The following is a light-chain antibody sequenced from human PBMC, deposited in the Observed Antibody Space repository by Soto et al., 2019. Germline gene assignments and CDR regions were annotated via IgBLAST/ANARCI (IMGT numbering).Light chain of an antibody. V-gene: IGKV1-17*01. CDR2: AAS. CDR3: QESNSYWT. J-gene: IGKJ1*01. CDR1: RDVGSD. Sequence: QMTQSPSSLSASVGEKIIITCRASRDVGSDVSWYQQKPGQAPKLLIYAASNLYTGVPSRFSGSGSGTEFTLTISTLQPDDFATYYCQESNSYWTFGQGTKVDIK.